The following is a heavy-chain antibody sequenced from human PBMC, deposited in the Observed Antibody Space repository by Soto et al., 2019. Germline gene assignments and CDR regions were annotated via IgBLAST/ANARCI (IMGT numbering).Heavy chain of an antibody. Sequence: QITVKGSGPTLVQPTPTLTLTCSLSGISLSSSGVGLGWIRQTPGQGLEWLALIYWNDDKHYTPSLKTRLTITQDTSKNQAVLTMTNMDPVDTATYDCARGRATLPVFAFDVWGQGTVVTVSS. D-gene: IGHD1-1*01. V-gene: IGHV2-5*01. CDR1: GISLSSSGVG. CDR3: ARGRATLPVFAFDV. CDR2: IYWNDDK. J-gene: IGHJ3*01.